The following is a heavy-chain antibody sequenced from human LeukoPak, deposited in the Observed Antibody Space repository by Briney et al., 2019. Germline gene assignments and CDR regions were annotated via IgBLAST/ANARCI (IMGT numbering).Heavy chain of an antibody. J-gene: IGHJ1*01. Sequence: ASVTVSYKASGYTFTSYDINWVRQATGQGLEWMGWMSPNSGNTGYAQKFQGRVTMTRNTSISTAYMELSSLRSEDTAVYYCARGGGSTWTQRGYLQHWGQGTLVTVSS. D-gene: IGHD6-13*01. V-gene: IGHV1-8*01. CDR1: GYTFTSYD. CDR2: MSPNSGNT. CDR3: ARGGGSTWTQRGYLQH.